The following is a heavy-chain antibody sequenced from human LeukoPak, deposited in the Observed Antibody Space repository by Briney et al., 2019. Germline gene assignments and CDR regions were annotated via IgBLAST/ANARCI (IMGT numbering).Heavy chain of an antibody. V-gene: IGHV3-21*01. CDR2: ISSGSSHI. J-gene: IGHJ6*02. D-gene: IGHD5-24*01. CDR3: ARDQGLAADGPSSSGMDV. Sequence: GGSLRLSCAASGFTFITYSLNWVRQAPGKGLEWVSSISSGSSHIHYADPVKGRFTISRDNAKNSLYLQMNSLIAEDTALYYCARDQGLAADGPSSSGMDVWGQGTMVTVSS. CDR1: GFTFITYS.